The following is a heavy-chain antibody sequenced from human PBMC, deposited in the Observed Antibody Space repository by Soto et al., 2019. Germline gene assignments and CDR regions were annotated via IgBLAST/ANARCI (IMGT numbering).Heavy chain of an antibody. CDR2: IYYSGST. D-gene: IGHD3-16*01. V-gene: IGHV4-59*01. CDR1: GASISGYY. CDR3: ERVATQQNNDGGYFNGMDV. J-gene: IGHJ6*02. Sequence: SETLSLTCTVSGASISGYYWSWIRQPPGEGLEWIGYIYYSGSTSYNPSLKSRVTISLDMSKNQFSLKLSSVTAADTAVYYCERVATQQNNDGGYFNGMDVWGQGTTVTVSS.